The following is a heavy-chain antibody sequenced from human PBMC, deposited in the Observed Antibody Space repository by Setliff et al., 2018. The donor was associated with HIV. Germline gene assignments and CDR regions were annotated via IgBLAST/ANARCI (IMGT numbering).Heavy chain of an antibody. V-gene: IGHV3-33*08. Sequence: PGGSLRLSCEASGFTFNNYGMHWVRQAPGEGLEWVAVIWYDGSTEYYADSVKGRFTISRDNSKNTLYLQMNSLRAEDTAVYYCASADPKQPSYYYGVDVWGQGTTVTVSS. J-gene: IGHJ6*02. D-gene: IGHD6-13*01. CDR3: ASADPKQPSYYYGVDV. CDR1: GFTFNNYG. CDR2: IWYDGSTE.